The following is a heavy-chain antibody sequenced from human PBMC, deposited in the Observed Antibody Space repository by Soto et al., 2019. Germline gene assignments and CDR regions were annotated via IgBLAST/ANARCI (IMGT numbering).Heavy chain of an antibody. CDR2: INPDNGNT. J-gene: IGHJ5*02. CDR3: ARGIATGQLEP. Sequence: XSVKVSCKASGYTFTRYTMNWVRQAPGQRLEWMGWINPDNGNTKSSQKFQDRVIITRDTSASTAYMDLSSLRSEDTAVYYCARGIATGQLEPWGQGTLVTVSS. D-gene: IGHD2-15*01. CDR1: GYTFTRYT. V-gene: IGHV1-3*01.